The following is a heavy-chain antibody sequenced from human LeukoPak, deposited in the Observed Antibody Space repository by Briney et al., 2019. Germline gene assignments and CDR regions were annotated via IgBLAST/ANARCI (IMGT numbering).Heavy chain of an antibody. J-gene: IGHJ4*02. CDR3: AKAPLGGPAALLDY. CDR1: GFTFSSYA. Sequence: GGSLRLSCAASGFTFSSYAMSWVRQAPGKGLEWVSAISGSGGSTYYADSMKGRFTISRDNSKNTLYLQMNSLRAEDTAVYYCAKAPLGGPAALLDYWGQGTLDTVSS. D-gene: IGHD2-2*01. CDR2: ISGSGGST. V-gene: IGHV3-23*01.